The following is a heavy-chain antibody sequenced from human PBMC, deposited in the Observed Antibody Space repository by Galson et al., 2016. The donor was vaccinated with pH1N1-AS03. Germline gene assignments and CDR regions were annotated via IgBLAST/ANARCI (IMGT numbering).Heavy chain of an antibody. CDR3: TKHEGGYYGVGDSYDS. V-gene: IGHV3-48*03. CDR2: ISDDGNAI. J-gene: IGHJ4*02. CDR1: GFTFRNYE. Sequence: SLRLSCAASGFTFRNYEMTWVRQAPGKGLERISYISDDGNAIYYADSVRGRFTISRDNAKNLLYLHLNSLIADDTAVYYCTKHEGGYYGVGDSYDSWGQGTLVAVSS. D-gene: IGHD3-10*01.